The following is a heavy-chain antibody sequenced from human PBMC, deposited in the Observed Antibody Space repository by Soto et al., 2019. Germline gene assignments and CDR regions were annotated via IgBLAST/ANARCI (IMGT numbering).Heavy chain of an antibody. D-gene: IGHD3-22*01. J-gene: IGHJ4*02. CDR2: IVVGSGNT. CDR3: AAQPRIYYYDSTVDY. CDR1: GFTFTSSA. Sequence: SVKVSCKASGFTFTSSAVQWVRQARGQRLEWIGWIVVGSGNTNYAQKFQERVTITRDMSTSTAYMELSSLRSEDTAVYYCAAQPRIYYYDSTVDYWGQGTLVTVSS. V-gene: IGHV1-58*01.